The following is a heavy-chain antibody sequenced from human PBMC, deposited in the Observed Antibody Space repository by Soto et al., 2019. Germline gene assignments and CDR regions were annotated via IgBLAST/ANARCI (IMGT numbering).Heavy chain of an antibody. CDR3: ARAGQQLVAFDY. CDR2: IYYSGST. D-gene: IGHD6-6*01. CDR1: GGSISSYY. J-gene: IGHJ4*02. V-gene: IGHV4-59*01. Sequence: QVQLQESGPGLVKPSETLSLTCTVSGGSISSYYWSWIRQPPGKGLEWIGYIYYSGSTNYNPSLKSRVTISVDTSKNQFSLKLSSVTAADTAVYYCARAGQQLVAFDYWGQGTLVTVSS.